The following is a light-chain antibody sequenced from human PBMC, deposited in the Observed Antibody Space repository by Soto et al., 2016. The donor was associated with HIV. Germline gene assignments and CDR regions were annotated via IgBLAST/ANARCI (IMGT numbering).Light chain of an antibody. J-gene: IGLJ1*01. CDR3: QVWDSTSDHPGV. CDR1: NIGSQD. V-gene: IGLV3-21*03. Sequence: SYVLTQPSSVSVAPGKAATITCGGKNIGSQDIHWYQQKPGQAPVLVVYDDRARPSGIPDRFSGSHSGDAATLTITRVEAGDEADFYCQVWDSTSDHPGVFGTGTKVTVL. CDR2: DDR.